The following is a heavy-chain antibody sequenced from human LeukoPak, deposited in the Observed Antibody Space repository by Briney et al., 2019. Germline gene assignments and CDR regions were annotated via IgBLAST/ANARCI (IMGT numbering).Heavy chain of an antibody. Sequence: ASVKVSCKASGGTFSSYAISWVRQAPGQGLEWMGWINPNSGGTNYAQKFQGRVTMTRDTSISTAYMELSRLRSDDTAVYYCARVAVYSYAHALGYWGQGTLVTVSS. D-gene: IGHD5-18*01. CDR3: ARVAVYSYAHALGY. V-gene: IGHV1-2*02. CDR1: GGTFSSYA. CDR2: INPNSGGT. J-gene: IGHJ4*02.